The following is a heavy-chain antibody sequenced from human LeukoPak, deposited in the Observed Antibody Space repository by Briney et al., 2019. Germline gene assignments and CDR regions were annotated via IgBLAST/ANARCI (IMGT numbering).Heavy chain of an antibody. V-gene: IGHV3-30*02. Sequence: GGSLRLSCAASGFTFSSYGMHWVRQAPGKGLEWVAFIRYDGSNKYYADSVKGRFTISRDNSKNTLYLQMNSLRAEDTAVYYCASPYYDSSGYYNGAFDYWGQGTLVTVSS. CDR3: ASPYYDSSGYYNGAFDY. CDR1: GFTFSSYG. CDR2: IRYDGSNK. J-gene: IGHJ4*02. D-gene: IGHD3-22*01.